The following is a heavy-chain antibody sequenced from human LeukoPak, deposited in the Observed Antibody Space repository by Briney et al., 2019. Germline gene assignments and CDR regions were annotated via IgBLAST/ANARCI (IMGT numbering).Heavy chain of an antibody. CDR3: ARDLGKIGGNSSPFDY. V-gene: IGHV3-7*01. CDR2: INTDGSEK. CDR1: GFTFSSYW. D-gene: IGHD4-23*01. J-gene: IGHJ4*02. Sequence: GGSLRLSCAASGFTFSSYWMHWVRQAPGKGLQWVANINTDGSEKYYVDSVKGRFTISRDNAKDSLYLQMNSLRAEDTAVYYCARDLGKIGGNSSPFDYWGQGTLVTVSS.